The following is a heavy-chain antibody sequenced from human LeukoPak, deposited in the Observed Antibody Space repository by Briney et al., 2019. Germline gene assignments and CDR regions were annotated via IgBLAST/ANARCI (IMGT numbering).Heavy chain of an antibody. CDR3: ARGDGGHDLWSTYPLDS. CDR1: GGTFSSDS. J-gene: IGHJ4*02. V-gene: IGHV1-69*02. Sequence: AASVKVSCKASGGTFSSDSFGWVRQAPGQGPEWMGRIIPLLGIENCAQKFQGRLTIMADKSTSTVYMELSSLRSGDTAVYYCARGDGGHDLWSTYPLDSWGQGTLVTVSS. D-gene: IGHD3-3*01. CDR2: IIPLLGIE.